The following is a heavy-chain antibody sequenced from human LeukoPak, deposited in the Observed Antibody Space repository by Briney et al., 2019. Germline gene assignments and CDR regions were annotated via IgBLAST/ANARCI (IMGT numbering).Heavy chain of an antibody. Sequence: GASVKVSCKPSGYTFTSYGIIWVRQAPGQGLEWMGWISAYNGNTNYAQKVQGRVTMTTDTSTGTVYMELRSLRSDDTAVYYCARVLGGYSYGYFDYWGQGTLVTVSS. CDR1: GYTFTSYG. CDR3: ARVLGGYSYGYFDY. V-gene: IGHV1-18*01. CDR2: ISAYNGNT. D-gene: IGHD5-18*01. J-gene: IGHJ4*02.